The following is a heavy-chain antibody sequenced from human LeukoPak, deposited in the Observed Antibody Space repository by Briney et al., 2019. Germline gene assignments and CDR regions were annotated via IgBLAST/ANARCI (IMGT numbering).Heavy chain of an antibody. V-gene: IGHV3-74*01. Sequence: GGSLRLSCAASGFTFSSYWMHWVRQAPGKGLVWVSRINSDGSSTSYADSVKGRFTISRDNSKNTLYLQMNSLRAEDTAVYYCARAPLGRGYYPSWGQGTLVTVSS. CDR1: GFTFSSYW. J-gene: IGHJ4*02. CDR2: INSDGSST. D-gene: IGHD3-3*01. CDR3: ARAPLGRGYYPS.